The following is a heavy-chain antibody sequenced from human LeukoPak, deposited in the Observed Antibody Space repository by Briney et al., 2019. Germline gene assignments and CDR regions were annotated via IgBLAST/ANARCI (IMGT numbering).Heavy chain of an antibody. CDR2: IYYSGST. D-gene: IGHD3-3*01. J-gene: IGHJ4*02. Sequence: SETLSLTCTVSGGSISSSSYYWGWIRQPPGKGLEWIGSIYYSGSTYYNPSLKSRVTISVDTSKNQFSLKLSSVTAADTAVYYCASRGLRFLEWLHSYYFDYWGQGTLVTVSS. V-gene: IGHV4-39*07. CDR3: ASRGLRFLEWLHSYYFDY. CDR1: GGSISSSSYY.